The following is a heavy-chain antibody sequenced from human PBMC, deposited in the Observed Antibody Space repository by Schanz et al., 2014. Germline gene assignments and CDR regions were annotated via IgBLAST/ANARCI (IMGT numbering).Heavy chain of an antibody. V-gene: IGHV1-18*01. CDR1: GYTVSALA. CDR2: IGAFDDKT. CDR3: ARETTIITGGAFDV. J-gene: IGHJ3*01. D-gene: IGHD3-9*01. Sequence: QVQLVQSGSEVKKPGASVKVSCEISGYTVSALAMHWVRQAPGQGPEWMGWIGAFDDKTDYAQNFQGRLIMTTDTSTTTVYMELRGLRSDDTAVYYCARETTIITGGAFDVWGQGTMLTVSS.